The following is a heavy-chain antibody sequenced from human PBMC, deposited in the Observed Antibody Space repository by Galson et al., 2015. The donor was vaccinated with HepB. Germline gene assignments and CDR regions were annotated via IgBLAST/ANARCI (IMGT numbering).Heavy chain of an antibody. D-gene: IGHD3-16*02. CDR3: AREGVYDYVWGTYRPNYFDY. CDR2: IRSKVYGGTT. Sequence: SLRLSCAGSGFTLRNYAISWFRQAPGKGLEWVGFIRSKVYGGTTDYAASVKGRFTISRDDSNSIAHLQMNSLKTEDTAVYYCAREGVYDYVWGTYRPNYFDYWGQGTLVTVSS. J-gene: IGHJ4*02. CDR1: GFTLRNYA. V-gene: IGHV3-49*03.